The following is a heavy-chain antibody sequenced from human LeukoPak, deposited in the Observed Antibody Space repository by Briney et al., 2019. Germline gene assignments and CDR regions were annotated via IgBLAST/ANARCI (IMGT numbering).Heavy chain of an antibody. CDR2: IWYDGSNK. D-gene: IGHD2-15*01. Sequence: GRSLRLSCAASGFTFNTFGMNWVRQAPGKGLEWVAVIWYDGSNKYYADPVKGRFTISRDNSKSTLYLQVNSLRVEDTAVYYCARISCTGNSCRPYSYYDMDVWGQGTTVTVSS. CDR3: ARISCTGNSCRPYSYYDMDV. J-gene: IGHJ6*02. V-gene: IGHV3-33*01. CDR1: GFTFNTFG.